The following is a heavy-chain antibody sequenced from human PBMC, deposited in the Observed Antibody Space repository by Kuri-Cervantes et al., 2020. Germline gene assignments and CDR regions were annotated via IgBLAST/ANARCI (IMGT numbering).Heavy chain of an antibody. V-gene: IGHV3-7*01. D-gene: IGHD5-24*01. J-gene: IGHJ4*02. Sequence: GESLKISCEASGFTFSYYWMNWVRQAPGKGLEWVANIKQDGSEKSYVDSVRGRFSISRDNAKNSLFLQMDSLRAEDTAVYYCARPSGDGYNLGADYWGQGTLVTVSS. CDR3: ARPSGDGYNLGADY. CDR2: IKQDGSEK. CDR1: GFTFSYYW.